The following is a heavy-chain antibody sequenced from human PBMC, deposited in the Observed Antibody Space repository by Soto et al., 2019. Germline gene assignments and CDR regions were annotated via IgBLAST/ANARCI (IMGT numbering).Heavy chain of an antibody. CDR2: ISHDGSDK. V-gene: IGHV3-30*18. D-gene: IGHD6-13*01. J-gene: IGHJ4*02. CDR3: AKENQHLVHDF. Sequence: GGSLRLSCAASGFTFRNYGMHWVRQAPGKGLEWVAVISHDGSDKYYADSMKGRFIISRDNSENTLFLNMNSLKPEDTAVYYCAKENQHLVHDFWGQGTLVTVSA. CDR1: GFTFRNYG.